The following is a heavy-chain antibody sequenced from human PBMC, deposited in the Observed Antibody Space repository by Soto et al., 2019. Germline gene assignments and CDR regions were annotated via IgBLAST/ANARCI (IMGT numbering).Heavy chain of an antibody. J-gene: IGHJ4*02. CDR3: ARHYGVDFDY. CDR2: INYSAGT. CDR1: GGSFSGYY. D-gene: IGHD4-17*01. V-gene: IGHV4-34*01. Sequence: QVQLQQWGAGLLKPSETLSLTCTVYGGSFSGYYWSWIRQPPGKGLEWIGEINYSAGTNYNPSLKSRVVIAIDASKNHLSLKLSSVTAADTAVYYCARHYGVDFDYCDLVALVTVDS.